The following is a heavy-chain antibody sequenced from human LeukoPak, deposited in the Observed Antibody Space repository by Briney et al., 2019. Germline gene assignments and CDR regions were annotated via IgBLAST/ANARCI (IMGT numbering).Heavy chain of an antibody. Sequence: SVKVSCKASGGTFNNYAINWVRQAPGQGLEWMGGIIPIFGSSNHAQKFQGRVTITADESTTTDYMELSSLRSEDTAVYYCARVTHTELSTWFDPWGQGTLVTVSS. CDR3: ARVTHTELSTWFDP. D-gene: IGHD5-18*01. V-gene: IGHV1-69*13. J-gene: IGHJ5*02. CDR2: IIPIFGSS. CDR1: GGTFNNYA.